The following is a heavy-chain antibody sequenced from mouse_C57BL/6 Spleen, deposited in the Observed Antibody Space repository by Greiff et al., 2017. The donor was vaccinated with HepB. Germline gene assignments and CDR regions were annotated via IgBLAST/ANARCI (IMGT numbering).Heavy chain of an antibody. V-gene: IGHV1-55*01. D-gene: IGHD1-1*01. Sequence: QVQLKQPGAELVKPGASVKMSCKASGYTFTSYWITWVKQRPGQGLEWIGDIYPGSGSTNYNEKFKSKATLTVDTSSSTAYMQLSSLTSEDSAVYYCARSSYYYGSSGFDYWGQGTTLTVSS. CDR2: IYPGSGST. J-gene: IGHJ2*01. CDR3: ARSSYYYGSSGFDY. CDR1: GYTFTSYW.